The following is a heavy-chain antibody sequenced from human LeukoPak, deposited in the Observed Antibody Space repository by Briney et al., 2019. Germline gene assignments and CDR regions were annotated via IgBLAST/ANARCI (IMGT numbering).Heavy chain of an antibody. CDR2: ISYDGSNK. V-gene: IGHV3-30*04. CDR1: GFTFSSYA. Sequence: GGSLRLSCAASGFTFSSYAMHWVRQAPGKGLEWVAVISYDGSNKYYADSVKGRFTISRDNSKSTLYLQMNSLRAEDTAVYYCARAYIAAMYYFDYWGQGTLVTVSS. D-gene: IGHD6-13*01. J-gene: IGHJ4*02. CDR3: ARAYIAAMYYFDY.